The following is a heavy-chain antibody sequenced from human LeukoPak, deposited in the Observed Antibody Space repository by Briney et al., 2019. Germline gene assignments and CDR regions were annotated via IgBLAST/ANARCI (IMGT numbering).Heavy chain of an antibody. J-gene: IGHJ4*02. CDR3: ATSYSSSWYR. CDR1: GFTFDDYA. V-gene: IGHV3-9*01. CDR2: ISWNSGSI. Sequence: GGSLRLSCAASGFTFDDYAMHWVRQAPGKGLEWVSGISWNSGSIGYADSVKGRFTISRDNAKNSLYLQMNSLRAEDTAVYYCATSYSSSWYRWGQGTLVTVSS. D-gene: IGHD6-13*01.